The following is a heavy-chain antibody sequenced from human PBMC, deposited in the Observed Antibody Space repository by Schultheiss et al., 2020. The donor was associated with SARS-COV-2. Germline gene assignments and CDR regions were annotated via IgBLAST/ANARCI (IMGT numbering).Heavy chain of an antibody. J-gene: IGHJ6*02. CDR3: AKVLRPLSQGGYNSLGEDGMDV. CDR1: GFSFSTYN. CDR2: ISTGSWTI. Sequence: GGSLRLSCAASGFSFSTYNMNWVRQAPGKGLEWVSYISTGSWTIYYADSVKGRFTISRDNAKNSLYLQMNSLRAEDTAVYYCAKVLRPLSQGGYNSLGEDGMDVWGQGTTVTVSS. V-gene: IGHV3-48*04. D-gene: IGHD5-24*01.